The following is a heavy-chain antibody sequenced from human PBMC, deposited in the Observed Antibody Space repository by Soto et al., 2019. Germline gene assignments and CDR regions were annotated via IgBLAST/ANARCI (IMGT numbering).Heavy chain of an antibody. J-gene: IGHJ6*01. CDR3: VTYRGGGMDV. CDR1: GFTFSDAW. D-gene: IGHD3-10*01. CDR2: IKRKIDGETT. V-gene: IGHV3-15*01. Sequence: EVQLVESGGGMVMPGGYLRLSCAASGFTFSDAWMTWIRQAPGKGLQCVGRIKRKIDGETTDYAAPVKGRFTMSRDDSKNTLYLQMNSLKVEDTAMYYCVTYRGGGMDVWGQGTTVTVSS.